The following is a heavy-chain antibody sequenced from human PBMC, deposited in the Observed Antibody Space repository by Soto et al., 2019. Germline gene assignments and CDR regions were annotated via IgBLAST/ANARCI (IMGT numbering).Heavy chain of an antibody. J-gene: IGHJ4*02. V-gene: IGHV3-7*04. CDR1: ESTVSRDW. D-gene: IGHD2-21*01. CDR3: SGGAGDAF. CDR2: INQDGSEK. Sequence: EVHLVESGGGLVQTGGSLRLSCAIFESTVSRDWMNWVRQAPGKGLEWVAHINQDGSEKYYVDSVKGRFTISRDNAKKSRYLQMTSLRPADTAVCFCSGGAGDAFWGQGTLVTVSS.